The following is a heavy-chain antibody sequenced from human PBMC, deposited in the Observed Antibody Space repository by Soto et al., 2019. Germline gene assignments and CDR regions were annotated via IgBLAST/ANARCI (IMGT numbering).Heavy chain of an antibody. J-gene: IGHJ6*02. CDR1: GFSLSTSGVG. CDR3: IQSRCGGDCLQSYASHYYYGMDV. D-gene: IGHD2-21*02. Sequence: QITLKESGPTLVKPTQTLTLTCTFSGFSLSTSGVGVGWIRQPPGKALEWLALIYWDDDKRYSPSLRSRLTISKDPSKNXVXLXIXXMDPVDTATYYCIQSRCGGDCLQSYASHYYYGMDVWGQGTTVTVSS. CDR2: IYWDDDK. V-gene: IGHV2-5*02.